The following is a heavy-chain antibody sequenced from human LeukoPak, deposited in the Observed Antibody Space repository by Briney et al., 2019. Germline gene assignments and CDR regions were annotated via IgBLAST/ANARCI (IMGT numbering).Heavy chain of an antibody. Sequence: ASVTVSCKASGYTFTGYYMHWVRQAPGQGLEWMGWINPNSGGTNYAQKFQGRVTMTRDTSISTAYMELSRLRSDDTAVYYCARLYSGYGFFIFDYWGQGTLVTVSS. CDR3: ARLYSGYGFFIFDY. CDR1: GYTFTGYY. J-gene: IGHJ4*02. V-gene: IGHV1-2*02. D-gene: IGHD5-12*01. CDR2: INPNSGGT.